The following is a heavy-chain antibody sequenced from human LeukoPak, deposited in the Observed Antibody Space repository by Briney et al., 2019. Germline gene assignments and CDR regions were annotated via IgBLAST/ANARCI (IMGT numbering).Heavy chain of an antibody. V-gene: IGHV3-23*01. J-gene: IGHJ5*01. CDR3: AKAGARGNVNWFDS. CDR2: ISGSGRST. D-gene: IGHD1-1*01. CDR1: GFSFTSYA. Sequence: QPGGSLRLSCAASGFSFTSYAMNWVRQAPGKGLEWVSAISGSGRSTYSADSVRGRFTTSRDNSKDILYLQMNNLRGEDTAVYYCAKAGARGNVNWFDSWGQGTLVTVSS.